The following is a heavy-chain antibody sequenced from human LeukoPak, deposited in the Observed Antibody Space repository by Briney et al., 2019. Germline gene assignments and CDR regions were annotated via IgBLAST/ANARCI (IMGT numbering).Heavy chain of an antibody. V-gene: IGHV4-34*01. CDR3: ARGWKYDPMDY. CDR1: GGSFSGYY. J-gene: IGHJ4*02. Sequence: SETLSLTCAVYGGSFSGYYRSWIRQPPGKGLEWIGEINHSGSTNYNPSLKSRVTISVDTSKNQSSLKLSSVTAADTAVYYCARGWKYDPMDYWGQGTLVTVSS. CDR2: INHSGST. D-gene: IGHD1-1*01.